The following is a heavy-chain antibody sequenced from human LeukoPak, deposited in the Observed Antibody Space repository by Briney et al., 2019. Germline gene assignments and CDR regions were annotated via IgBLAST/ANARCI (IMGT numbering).Heavy chain of an antibody. D-gene: IGHD3-22*01. CDR1: GSSISGYY. Sequence: TSETLSLTCTVSGSSISGYYWNWLRQPAGKGQEWIGRMYASGTTYYNPSLKSRVTMSVDTSKNQFSLKLSSVTAADTAVYYCARHRSRDSMIVRDFFDYWGQGTLATVSS. V-gene: IGHV4-4*07. CDR3: ARHRSRDSMIVRDFFDY. J-gene: IGHJ4*02. CDR2: MYASGTT.